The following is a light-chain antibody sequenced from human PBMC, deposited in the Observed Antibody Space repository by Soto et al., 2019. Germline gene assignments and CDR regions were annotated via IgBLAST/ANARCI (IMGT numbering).Light chain of an antibody. J-gene: IGLJ1*01. V-gene: IGLV1-44*01. Sequence: QSALTQPPSASGTPGQRVTISCSGSRSSVGSNTVNWYQHLPGTAPKLLIYSNNHRPSGVPDRFSASKAGASASLAISGLQSEDEGDYYCAAWDASLGGFYVFGSGTKVTDL. CDR2: SNN. CDR3: AAWDASLGGFYV. CDR1: RSSVGSNT.